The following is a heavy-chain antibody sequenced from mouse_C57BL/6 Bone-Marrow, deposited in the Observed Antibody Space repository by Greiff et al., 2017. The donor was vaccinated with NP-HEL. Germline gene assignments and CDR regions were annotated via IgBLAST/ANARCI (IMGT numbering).Heavy chain of an antibody. CDR2: ISSGSSTI. Sequence: EVHLVESGGGLVKPGGSLKLSCAASGFTFSDYGMHWVRQAPEKGLEWVAYISSGSSTIYYADTVKGRFTISRDNAKNTLFLQMTSLRSEDTAMYYCARPMVTTRGKRYYAMDYWGQGTSVTVSS. J-gene: IGHJ4*01. CDR1: GFTFSDYG. CDR3: ARPMVTTRGKRYYAMDY. D-gene: IGHD2-3*01. V-gene: IGHV5-17*01.